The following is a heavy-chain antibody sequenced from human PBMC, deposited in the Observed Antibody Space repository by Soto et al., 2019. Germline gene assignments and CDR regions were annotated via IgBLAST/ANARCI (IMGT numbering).Heavy chain of an antibody. CDR3: ARSVTPARHGWFDP. CDR2: IYYSGST. V-gene: IGHV4-59*08. Sequence: PSETLSLTCTVSGGSISSYYWSWIRQPPGKGLEWIGYIYYSGSTNYNPSLKSRVTISVDTSKNQFSLKLSSVTAADTAVYYCARSVTPARHGWFDPWGQGTLVTVSS. J-gene: IGHJ5*02. D-gene: IGHD3-10*01. CDR1: GGSISSYY.